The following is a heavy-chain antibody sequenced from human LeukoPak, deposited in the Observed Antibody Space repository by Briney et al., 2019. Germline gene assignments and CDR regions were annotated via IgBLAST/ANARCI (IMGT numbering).Heavy chain of an antibody. D-gene: IGHD3-22*01. J-gene: IGHJ4*02. CDR2: ITTSSSYI. Sequence: GGSLRLSCAASGFTFSNYAMSWVRQAPGKGLEWVSSITTSSSYIYYADSVKGRFTISRDNAKNSLYLQMNSLRAEDTAVYYCARHVVALGFDYWGQGTLVTVSS. V-gene: IGHV3-21*01. CDR3: ARHVVALGFDY. CDR1: GFTFSNYA.